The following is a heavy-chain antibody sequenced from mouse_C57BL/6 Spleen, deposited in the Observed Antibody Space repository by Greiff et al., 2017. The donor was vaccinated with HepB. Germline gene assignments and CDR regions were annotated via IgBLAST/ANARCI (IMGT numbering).Heavy chain of an antibody. CDR2: IYPGDGDT. V-gene: IGHV1-82*01. J-gene: IGHJ4*01. Sequence: QVQLQQSGPELVKPGASVKISCKASGYAFSSSWMNWVKQRPGKGLEWIGRIYPGDGDTNYNGKFKGKATLTADKSSSTAYMQLSSLTSEDSAVYLCARDDGNYNYAMDYWGQGTSVTVSS. CDR1: GYAFSSSW. D-gene: IGHD2-1*01. CDR3: ARDDGNYNYAMDY.